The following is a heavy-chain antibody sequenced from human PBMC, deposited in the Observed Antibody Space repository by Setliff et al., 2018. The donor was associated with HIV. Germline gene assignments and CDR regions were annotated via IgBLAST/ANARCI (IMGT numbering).Heavy chain of an antibody. CDR1: GGSISSYY. Sequence: SETLSLTCTVSGGSISSYYWSWIRQPPGKGLEWIGYIYYNGGTNYNPSLKSRVSISVDTSKNQFSLKLSSVTAADTAVYYCARGDGTKYYYYYYMDVWGKGTAVTVSS. CDR3: ARGDGTKYYYYYYMDV. CDR2: IYYNGGT. J-gene: IGHJ6*03. D-gene: IGHD1-7*01. V-gene: IGHV4-59*01.